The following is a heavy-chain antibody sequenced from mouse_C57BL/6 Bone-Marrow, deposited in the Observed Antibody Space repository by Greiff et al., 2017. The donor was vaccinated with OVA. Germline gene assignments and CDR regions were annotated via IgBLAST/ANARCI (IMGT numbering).Heavy chain of an antibody. Sequence: EVQLQQSGTVLARPGASVKMSCKTSGYTFTSYWMHWVQQRPGQGLEWIGAIYPGNSDTSYNQKFKGKAKLTAVTSASTADMELSILTNEDSAVDYCTRRWFGYVDVWGTGTTVTVSS. CDR2: IYPGNSDT. V-gene: IGHV1-5*01. D-gene: IGHD1-1*02. CDR1: GYTFTSYW. CDR3: TRRWFGYVDV. J-gene: IGHJ1*03.